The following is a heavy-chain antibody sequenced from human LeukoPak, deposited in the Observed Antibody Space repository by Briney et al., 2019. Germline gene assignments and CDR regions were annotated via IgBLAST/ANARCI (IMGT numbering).Heavy chain of an antibody. D-gene: IGHD2-8*01. CDR2: INPNSGDT. V-gene: IGHV1-2*02. CDR3: ATLMAHLDY. J-gene: IGHJ4*02. CDR1: GYTFADYH. Sequence: ASVKVSCKAFGYTFADYHMHWVRQAPGQGLEWMGWINPNSGDTNYAQKFQGRVTMTRDTTISTAYMELSRLRSDDTAVFYCATLMAHLDYWGQGTLVTVSS.